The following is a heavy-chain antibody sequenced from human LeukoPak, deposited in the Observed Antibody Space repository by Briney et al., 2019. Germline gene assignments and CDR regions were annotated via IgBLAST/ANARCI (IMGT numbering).Heavy chain of an antibody. J-gene: IGHJ4*02. CDR1: GFTFSDSA. CDR2: ISGSTGSK. CDR3: AKGSKFSGTYYFDY. Sequence: GGSLRLSCAASGFTFSDSAMSWVRQAPGKGLEGVSSISGSTGSKCHADSVQGRFTISRDNSKGTLYLQMNSLRAEDTALYYCAKGSKFSGTYYFDYWGQGTLVTVSS. V-gene: IGHV3-23*01. D-gene: IGHD1-26*01.